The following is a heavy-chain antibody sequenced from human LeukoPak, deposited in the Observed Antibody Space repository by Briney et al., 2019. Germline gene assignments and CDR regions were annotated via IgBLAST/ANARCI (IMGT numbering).Heavy chain of an antibody. V-gene: IGHV3-23*01. CDR3: AKAPHEYSSSSMDY. Sequence: GGSLRLSCAASGFTFSSYAMSWVRQAPGKGLEWVSAISGSGGSTYYADSVKGRFTISRDNSKNTLYLQMNSLRAEDTAVYYCAKAPHEYSSSSMDYWGQGTLVTVPS. CDR2: ISGSGGST. D-gene: IGHD6-6*01. J-gene: IGHJ4*02. CDR1: GFTFSSYA.